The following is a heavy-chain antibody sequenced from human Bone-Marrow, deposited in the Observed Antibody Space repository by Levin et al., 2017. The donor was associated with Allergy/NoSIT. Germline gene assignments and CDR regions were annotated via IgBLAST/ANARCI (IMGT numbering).Heavy chain of an antibody. Sequence: GGSLRLSCAASGFTFSSYSMNWVRQAPGKGLEWVSYISSSSSTIYYADSVKGRFTISRDNAKNSLYLQMNSLRDEDTAVYYCARDHPDCSSTSCYYYYYGMDVWGQGTTVTVSS. CDR1: GFTFSSYS. CDR2: ISSSSSTI. D-gene: IGHD2-2*01. V-gene: IGHV3-48*02. CDR3: ARDHPDCSSTSCYYYYYGMDV. J-gene: IGHJ6*02.